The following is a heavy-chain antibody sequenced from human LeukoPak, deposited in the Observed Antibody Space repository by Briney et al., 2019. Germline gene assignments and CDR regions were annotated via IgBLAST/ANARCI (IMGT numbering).Heavy chain of an antibody. CDR2: INAGNGNT. D-gene: IGHD3-22*01. V-gene: IGHV1-3*03. CDR3: ARDGDYYDSSGSRGFDI. Sequence: ASVKVSCKASGYTFTGYYMHWVRQAPGQRLEGMGWINAGNGNTKYSQEFQGRVTITRDTSASTAYMELSSLRSEDTAVYYCARDGDYYDSSGSRGFDIWGQGTMVTVSS. CDR1: GYTFTGYY. J-gene: IGHJ3*02.